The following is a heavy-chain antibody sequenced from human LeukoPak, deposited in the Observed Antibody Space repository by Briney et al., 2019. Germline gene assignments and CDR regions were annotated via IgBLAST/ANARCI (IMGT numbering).Heavy chain of an antibody. Sequence: SVKVSCKASGGTFSSYAISWVRQAPGQGLEWMGGIIPIFGTANYAQKFQGRVTITADESTSTAYMELSSLRSEDTAVYYCATHHYYDSSGYPDYRGQGTLVTVSS. CDR2: IIPIFGTA. CDR1: GGTFSSYA. CDR3: ATHHYYDSSGYPDY. V-gene: IGHV1-69*13. J-gene: IGHJ4*02. D-gene: IGHD3-22*01.